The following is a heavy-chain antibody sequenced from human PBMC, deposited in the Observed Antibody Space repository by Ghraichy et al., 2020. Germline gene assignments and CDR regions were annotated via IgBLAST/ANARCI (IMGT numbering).Heavy chain of an antibody. CDR1: GFTFSKYD. CDR3: ARDPILGSPDYFDF. D-gene: IGHD2-21*01. V-gene: IGHV3-30-3*01. CDR2: VSTTGGLI. J-gene: IGHJ4*02. Sequence: LSLSCEASGFTFSKYDLHWVRQPPGKGLEWVAVVSTTGGLIFYADSVKGRFTISRDNSKNTLYLQMNSLRIEDTAVYFCARDPILGSPDYFDFWGRGALVTVSS.